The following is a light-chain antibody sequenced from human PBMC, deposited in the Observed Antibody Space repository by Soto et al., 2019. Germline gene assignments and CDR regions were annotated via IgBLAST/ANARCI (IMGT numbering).Light chain of an antibody. Sequence: QSVLTQPASVSGSPGQSITISCTGTSSDVGGYKYVSWYQQHPGKAPKLMIYDASNRPSGVSNRFSGSKSGNTASLTISGLQAEDEADYYCSSYTTSSTLVFGGGTKLTVL. V-gene: IGLV2-14*01. CDR1: SSDVGGYKY. CDR3: SSYTTSSTLV. J-gene: IGLJ2*01. CDR2: DAS.